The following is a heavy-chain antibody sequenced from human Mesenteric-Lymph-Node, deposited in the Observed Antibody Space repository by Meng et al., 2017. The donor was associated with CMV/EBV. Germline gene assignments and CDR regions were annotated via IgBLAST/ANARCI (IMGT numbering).Heavy chain of an antibody. CDR2: IRYDGSNK. V-gene: IGHV3-30*02. D-gene: IGHD3-10*01. J-gene: IGHJ3*02. Sequence: GGSLRLSFAASGFTFSSYGMHWVRQAPGKGLEWVAFIRYDGSNKYYADSVKGRFTISRDNSKNTLYLQMNSLRAEDTAVYYFAKDSRLLWFGELYQMDAFDIWGQGTMVTVSS. CDR3: AKDSRLLWFGELYQMDAFDI. CDR1: GFTFSSYG.